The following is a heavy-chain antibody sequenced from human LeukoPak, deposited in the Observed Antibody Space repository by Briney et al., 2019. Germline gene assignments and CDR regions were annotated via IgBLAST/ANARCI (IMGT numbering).Heavy chain of an antibody. CDR2: INHSGST. J-gene: IGHJ6*02. V-gene: IGHV4-34*01. CDR1: GGSFSGYY. D-gene: IGHD5-12*01. Sequence: SETLSLTCAVYGGSFSGYYWSWIRQPPGKGLEWIGEINHSGSTNYNPSLKSRITISVDTSKNQFSLRLSSVTAADTAVYYCARHSIRGYSGYDYYYGMDVWGQGTTVTVSS. CDR3: ARHSIRGYSGYDYYYGMDV.